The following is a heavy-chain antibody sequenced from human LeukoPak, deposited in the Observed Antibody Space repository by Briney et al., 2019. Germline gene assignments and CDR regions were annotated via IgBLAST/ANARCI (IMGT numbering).Heavy chain of an antibody. CDR2: INHSGST. CDR1: GGSFSGYY. D-gene: IGHD3-22*01. CDR3: ARGSSYYYDSSGYPAFDY. V-gene: IGHV4-34*01. J-gene: IGHJ4*02. Sequence: SETLSLTCAVYGGSFSGYYWSWIRKPPGKGLEWIGEINHSGSTNYNPSLKSRVTISVDTSKNQFSLKLSSVTAADTAVYYCARGSSYYYDSSGYPAFDYWGQGTLVTVSS.